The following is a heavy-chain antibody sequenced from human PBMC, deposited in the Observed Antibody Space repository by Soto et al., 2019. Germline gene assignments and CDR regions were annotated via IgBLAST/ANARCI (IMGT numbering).Heavy chain of an antibody. CDR3: ARVRGRLLRFDP. J-gene: IGHJ5*02. CDR2: IYYSGST. V-gene: IGHV4-30-4*01. D-gene: IGHD2-15*01. Sequence: QMQLQESGPGLVKPSQTLSLTCTVSGGSISSGDYYWSWIRQPPGKGLEWIGYIYYSGSTNYNPSLTSRVTISVDTSKNQICLKLGSVTAADTAVYYCARVRGRLLRFDPWGQGTLVTVSS. CDR1: GGSISSGDYY.